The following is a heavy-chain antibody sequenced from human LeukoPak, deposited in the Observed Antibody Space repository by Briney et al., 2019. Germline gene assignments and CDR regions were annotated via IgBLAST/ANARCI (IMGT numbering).Heavy chain of an antibody. CDR2: INHSGST. CDR1: GGSFSGYY. Sequence: PSETLSLTCAVYGGSFSGYYWSWIRQPPGKGLEWIGEINHSGSTNYNPSLKSRVTISVDTSKNQFSLKLSSVTAADTAVYYCARIAGNYDILTGYLDYWGQGTLVTVSS. V-gene: IGHV4-34*01. CDR3: ARIAGNYDILTGYLDY. D-gene: IGHD3-9*01. J-gene: IGHJ4*02.